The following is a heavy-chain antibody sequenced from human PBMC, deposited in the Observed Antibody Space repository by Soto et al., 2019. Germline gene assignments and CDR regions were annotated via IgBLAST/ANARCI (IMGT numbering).Heavy chain of an antibody. CDR2: ISYDGSNK. V-gene: IGHV3-30-3*01. CDR1: GFTFSSYA. J-gene: IGHJ4*02. Sequence: QVQLVESGGGVVQPGRYLRLSCAASGFTFSSYAMHWVRQAPGKGLEWVAVISYDGSNKYYADSVKGRFTISRDNSKNTLYLQMNSLRAEDTAVYYCARDMDYWGQGTLVTVSS. CDR3: ARDMDY.